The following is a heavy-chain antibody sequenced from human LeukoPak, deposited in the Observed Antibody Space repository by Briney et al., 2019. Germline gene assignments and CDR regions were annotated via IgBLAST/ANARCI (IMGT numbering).Heavy chain of an antibody. CDR3: ARDRFMVRGVMVGTFDL. V-gene: IGHV3-33*01. Sequence: PGRSLRLPCAASGFTFSDYAMHWVRRAPGKGLEWVAVIGYDGSNKYDADSVKGRFTISRDNSKNMMYLQMNSLRAEDTAVYYCARDRFMVRGVMVGTFDLWGQGTMVTVSS. CDR1: GFTFSDYA. J-gene: IGHJ3*01. CDR2: IGYDGSNK. D-gene: IGHD3-10*01.